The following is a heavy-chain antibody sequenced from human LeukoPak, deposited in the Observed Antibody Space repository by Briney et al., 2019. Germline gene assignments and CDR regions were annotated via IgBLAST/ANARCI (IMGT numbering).Heavy chain of an antibody. V-gene: IGHV1-18*01. Sequence: ASVKVSCTASGYTFTSYDINWVRQAPGQGLEWMGWISAYNGNTNYAQKLQGRVTLTTDTSTSTAYMELRSLRSDDTAVYYCARIHSWQQADYWGQGTLVTVSS. CDR1: GYTFTSYD. J-gene: IGHJ4*02. CDR3: ARIHSWQQADY. CDR2: ISAYNGNT. D-gene: IGHD6-13*01.